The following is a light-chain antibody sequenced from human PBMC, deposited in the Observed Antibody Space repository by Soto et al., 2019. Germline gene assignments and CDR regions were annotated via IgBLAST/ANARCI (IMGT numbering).Light chain of an antibody. Sequence: VLTQPASVSGSPGQSITISCTGTSSDVGGYNYVSWYQQHPGKAPKLMIYDVSNRPSGVSSRFSGSKSGNTASLTISGLQAEDEADYYCSSYTTSSTYVFGTGTKVTVL. V-gene: IGLV2-14*01. CDR2: DVS. CDR1: SSDVGGYNY. CDR3: SSYTTSSTYV. J-gene: IGLJ1*01.